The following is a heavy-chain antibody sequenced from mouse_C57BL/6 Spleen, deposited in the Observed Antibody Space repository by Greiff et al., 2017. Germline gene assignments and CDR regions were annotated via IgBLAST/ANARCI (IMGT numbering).Heavy chain of an antibody. V-gene: IGHV5-17*01. CDR2: ISSGSSTI. D-gene: IGHD1-1*01. J-gene: IGHJ4*01. CDR3: ARTRLIATVRAMDY. Sequence: EVQLQQSGGGLVKPGGSLKLSCAASGFTFSDYGMHWVRQAPEKGLEWVAYISSGSSTIYYAATVKGRFTISRDNAKNTRVRQMTSLRSEDTDMYYCARTRLIATVRAMDYWGQGTSVTVSS. CDR1: GFTFSDYG.